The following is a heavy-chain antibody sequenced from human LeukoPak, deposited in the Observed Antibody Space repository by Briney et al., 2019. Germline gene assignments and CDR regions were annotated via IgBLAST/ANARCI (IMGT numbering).Heavy chain of an antibody. CDR3: FNSDHKEKVD. J-gene: IGHJ4*02. CDR2: IYYTGRT. CDR1: GGSISSSNYY. D-gene: IGHD4-23*01. Sequence: PETLSLTCTVSGGSISSSNYYWGWIRQPPGKGLEWIGSIYYTGRTYYYPSLKSRVTISVDTSKNQFSLKLSSVTAADTAVYYCFNSDHKEKVDWGQGTLVTVSS. V-gene: IGHV4-39*07.